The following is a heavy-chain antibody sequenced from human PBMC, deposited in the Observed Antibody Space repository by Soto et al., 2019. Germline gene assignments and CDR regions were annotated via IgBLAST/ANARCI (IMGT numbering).Heavy chain of an antibody. CDR2: IPPESGVI. CDR3: ARAPIWGPTGELDY. V-gene: IGHV1-2*02. CDR1: GYTFTDYH. D-gene: IGHD1-26*01. Sequence: QVHLVQSGAEVKRPGDSVKVSCKASGYTFTDYHIHWVRPAPGQGLAWMGRIPPESGVIYYSSKFRGMVTFTRDTAINTAYMELTTRRFDDTAVYYCARAPIWGPTGELDYWGQGTLATVST. J-gene: IGHJ4*02.